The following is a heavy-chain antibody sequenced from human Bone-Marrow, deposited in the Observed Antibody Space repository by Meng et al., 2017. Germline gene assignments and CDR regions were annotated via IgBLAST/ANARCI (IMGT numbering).Heavy chain of an antibody. Sequence: SETLSLTCTVSGGSISSSSYYWGWIRQPPGRGLEWIGSIYYSGSTYYSPSLKSRVTISVDTSKNQFSLKLSSVTAADTAVYYCARATPYSGSYYDLFPPPYYYYGMDVWGQGTTVTVSS. CDR1: GGSISSSSYY. J-gene: IGHJ6*02. CDR3: ARATPYSGSYYDLFPPPYYYYGMDV. CDR2: IYYSGST. V-gene: IGHV4-39*07. D-gene: IGHD1-26*01.